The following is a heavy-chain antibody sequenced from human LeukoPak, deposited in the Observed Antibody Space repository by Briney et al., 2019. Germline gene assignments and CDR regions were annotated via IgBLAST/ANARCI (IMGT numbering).Heavy chain of an antibody. Sequence: GGSLRLSCAASEFTFSSYGMHWVHQAPGKGLEWVAFIRYDGSNKYYADSVKGRFTISRDNSKNTLYLQMNSLRAEDTAVYYCAKARRNPYGSGSYYKFDYWGQGTLVTVSS. CDR1: EFTFSSYG. J-gene: IGHJ4*02. CDR2: IRYDGSNK. V-gene: IGHV3-30*02. D-gene: IGHD3-10*01. CDR3: AKARRNPYGSGSYYKFDY.